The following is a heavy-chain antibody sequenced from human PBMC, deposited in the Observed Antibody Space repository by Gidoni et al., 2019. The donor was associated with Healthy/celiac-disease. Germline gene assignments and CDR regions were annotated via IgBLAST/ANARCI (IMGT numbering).Heavy chain of an antibody. CDR1: GGTFSSYA. D-gene: IGHD3-22*01. Sequence: QVQLVQSGAEVKKPGSSVKVSCKASGGTFSSYAFSWVRQAPGQGLEWMGGIIPIFGTANYAQKFQGRVTITADESTSTAYMELSSLRSEDTAVYYCASNDSSGYYSPEDYYYYGMDVWGQGTTVTVSS. V-gene: IGHV1-69*01. CDR3: ASNDSSGYYSPEDYYYYGMDV. J-gene: IGHJ6*02. CDR2: IIPIFGTA.